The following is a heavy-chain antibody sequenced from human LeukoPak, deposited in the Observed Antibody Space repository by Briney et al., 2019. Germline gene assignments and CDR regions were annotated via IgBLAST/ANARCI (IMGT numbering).Heavy chain of an antibody. V-gene: IGHV4-59*08. Sequence: PSETLSLTCTVSGGSISSYYWSWIRQPPGKGLEWIGYIYYSGSTNYNPSLKSRVTISVDTSKNQFSLKLSSVTAADTAVYYCARAELLGYYYMDVWGKGTTVTVSS. CDR1: GGSISSYY. CDR3: ARAELLGYYYMDV. J-gene: IGHJ6*03. CDR2: IYYSGST. D-gene: IGHD3-10*01.